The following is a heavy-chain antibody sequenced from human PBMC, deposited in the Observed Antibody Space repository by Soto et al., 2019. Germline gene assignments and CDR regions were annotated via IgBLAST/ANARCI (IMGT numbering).Heavy chain of an antibody. CDR1: GYTLTSYG. CDR3: AREYCTSTSCYGVDY. Sequence: QVPLVQSGAEVKKPGASVKVSCKASGYTLTSYGISWVRQAPGQGLEWMGWISTYNGNTNYAQKLQGRVTMTKDTSTSTAYMELRSLRSDDTAVYYCAREYCTSTSCYGVDYWGQGTLVTVSS. J-gene: IGHJ4*02. V-gene: IGHV1-18*01. CDR2: ISTYNGNT. D-gene: IGHD2-2*01.